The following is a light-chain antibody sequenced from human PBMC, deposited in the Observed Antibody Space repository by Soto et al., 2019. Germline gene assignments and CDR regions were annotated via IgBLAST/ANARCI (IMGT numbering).Light chain of an antibody. V-gene: IGKV1-5*03. Sequence: DIQMTQSPSTVSASVGDRVAITCRASDTIDTWVAWYQQKPGEAPKLLIYKASKLENGDPSRFAGFGSGTEFTLSNASLQADDSATYYGQHYNSYSRPFGRGNKVEVK. CDR2: KAS. CDR1: DTIDTW. J-gene: IGKJ1*01. CDR3: QHYNSYSRP.